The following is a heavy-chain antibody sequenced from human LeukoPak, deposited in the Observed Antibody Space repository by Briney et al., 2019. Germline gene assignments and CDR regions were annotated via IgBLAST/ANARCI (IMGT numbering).Heavy chain of an antibody. CDR2: ISWNSGSI. J-gene: IGHJ6*02. CDR3: AKSKQQLVSPPRHYYYYGMDV. CDR1: GFTFDDYA. Sequence: QAGGSLRLSCAASGFTFDDYAMHWVRQAPGKGLEWVSGISWNSGSIGYADSVKGRFTISRDNAKNSLYLQMNSLRAEDTALYYCAKSKQQLVSPPRHYYYYGMDVWGQGTTVTVSS. D-gene: IGHD6-13*01. V-gene: IGHV3-9*01.